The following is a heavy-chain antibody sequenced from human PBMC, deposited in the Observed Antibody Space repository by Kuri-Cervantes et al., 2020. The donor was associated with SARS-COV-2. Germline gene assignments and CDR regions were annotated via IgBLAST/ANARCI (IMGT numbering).Heavy chain of an antibody. V-gene: IGHV1-2*02. CDR3: ARVDPTIYDAFDI. J-gene: IGHJ3*02. CDR1: GYTFTSYD. Sequence: ASVKVSCKASGYTFTSYDINWVRQATGQGLEWMGWMNPNSGGTNYAQKFQGRVTMTRGTSISTAYMELSRLRSDDTAVYYCARVDPTIYDAFDIWGQGTMVTVSS. CDR2: MNPNSGGT.